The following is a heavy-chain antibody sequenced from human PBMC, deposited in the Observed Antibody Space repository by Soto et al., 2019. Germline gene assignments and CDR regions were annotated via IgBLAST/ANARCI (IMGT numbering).Heavy chain of an antibody. D-gene: IGHD3-10*02. J-gene: IGHJ5*02. CDR2: IDHSGYT. CDR3: AASEVGPISVLGT. CDR1: GGSFSGYY. Sequence: SETLSLTCAVYGGSFSGYYWNWIRQPPGKGLEWIGEIDHSGYTNYNPSLKSRVTISVDTSKNQFSLRLTSVTTADTAVYYCAASEVGPISVLGTWGQGTQVTVSS. V-gene: IGHV4-34*01.